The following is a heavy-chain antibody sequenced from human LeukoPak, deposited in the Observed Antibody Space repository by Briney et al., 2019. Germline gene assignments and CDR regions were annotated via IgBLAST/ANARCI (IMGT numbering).Heavy chain of an antibody. Sequence: GGSLRLSCAASGFTFSSNYMSWVRQAPGKGLEWVSVIYSGGSTYYADSVKGRFTISRDNSKNTLYLQMNSLRAEDTAVYYCATVPSTTYYYDSSGYYYEMGGAFDIWGQGTMVTVSS. V-gene: IGHV3-66*02. CDR2: IYSGGST. CDR1: GFTFSSNY. J-gene: IGHJ3*02. CDR3: ATVPSTTYYYDSSGYYYEMGGAFDI. D-gene: IGHD3-22*01.